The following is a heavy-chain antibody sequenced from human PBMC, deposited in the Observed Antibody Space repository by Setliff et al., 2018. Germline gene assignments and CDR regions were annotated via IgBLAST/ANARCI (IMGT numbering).Heavy chain of an antibody. CDR1: GESFSNNY. V-gene: IGHV4-34*01. Sequence: SETLSLTCSVYGESFSNNYWSWIRQTPGKGLEWIGESNHGGSTSYHPSLKSRVTMSVDTSKNQFSLKLKSVTAADTAMYYCARGCAAGACYSDYYYYMDVWGKGTTVTVSS. CDR3: ARGCAAGACYSDYYYYMDV. J-gene: IGHJ6*03. D-gene: IGHD2-15*01. CDR2: SNHGGST.